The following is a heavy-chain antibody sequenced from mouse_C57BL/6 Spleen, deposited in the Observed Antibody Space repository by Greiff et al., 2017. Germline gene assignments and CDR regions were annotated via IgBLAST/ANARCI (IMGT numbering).Heavy chain of an antibody. CDR1: GYTFTNYW. J-gene: IGHJ1*03. CDR2: IYPGGGYT. Sequence: QVQLKESGAELVRPGTSVKMSCKASGYTFTNYWIGWAKQRPGHGLEWIGDIYPGGGYTNYNEKFKGKATLNADKSSSTAYMQFSSLTSEDSAIYYCARSSNWDRYFDVWGTGTTVTVSS. D-gene: IGHD4-1*01. V-gene: IGHV1-63*01. CDR3: ARSSNWDRYFDV.